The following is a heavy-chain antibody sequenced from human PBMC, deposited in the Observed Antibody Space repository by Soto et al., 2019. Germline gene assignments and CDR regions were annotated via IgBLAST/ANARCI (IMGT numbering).Heavy chain of an antibody. CDR2: ITSDGSST. CDR3: VRNFDK. Sequence: GGSLRLSCAASGFTFSTYWMHWVRRPPGKGLVWVARITSDGSSTTYADSVKGRFTISRDNGKNTLYLQMNSLRADDTAVYYCVRNFDKWGQGTLVTVSS. CDR1: GFTFSTYW. J-gene: IGHJ4*02. V-gene: IGHV3-74*01.